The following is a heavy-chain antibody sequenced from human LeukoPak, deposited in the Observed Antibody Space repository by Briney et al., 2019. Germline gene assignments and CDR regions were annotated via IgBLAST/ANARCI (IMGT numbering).Heavy chain of an antibody. CDR2: ISSNGGST. J-gene: IGHJ4*02. D-gene: IGHD3-10*01. CDR1: GFTFSSYA. Sequence: GGSLRLSCSASGFTFSSYAMHWVRQAPGKGLEYVSAISSNGGSTYYADSVKGRFTISRDNSKNTLYLQMSSLRAEDTAVYYCVKESEWFGESSAFADYWGQGTLVTVSS. V-gene: IGHV3-64D*06. CDR3: VKESEWFGESSAFADY.